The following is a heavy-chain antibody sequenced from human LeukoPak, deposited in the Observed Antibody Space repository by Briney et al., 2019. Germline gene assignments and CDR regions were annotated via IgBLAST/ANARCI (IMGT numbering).Heavy chain of an antibody. J-gene: IGHJ4*02. V-gene: IGHV4-38-2*02. Sequence: SETLSLTCTVSGYSISSGYYWGWIRQPPGKGLEWIGSIYHSGSTYYNPSLKSRVTISVDTSKNQFSLKLSSVTAADTAVYYCARVYLSGSYECGYWGQGTLVTVSS. CDR2: IYHSGST. CDR3: ARVYLSGSYECGY. D-gene: IGHD1-26*01. CDR1: GYSISSGYY.